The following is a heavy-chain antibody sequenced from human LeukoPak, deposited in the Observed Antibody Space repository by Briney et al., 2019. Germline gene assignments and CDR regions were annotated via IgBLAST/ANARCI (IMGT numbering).Heavy chain of an antibody. CDR3: AIRPAYDSSGYYTQG. CDR2: IYNDGSST. CDR1: RFTFSNYW. J-gene: IGHJ4*02. Sequence: PGGSLRLSCAASRFTFSNYWMHWVRQAPGKGLVWVSRIYNDGSSTSYADSVKGRFTISRDNAKNSLYLQMNSLRVEDTAVYYCAIRPAYDSSGYYTQGWGQGTLVTVSS. D-gene: IGHD3-22*01. V-gene: IGHV3-74*01.